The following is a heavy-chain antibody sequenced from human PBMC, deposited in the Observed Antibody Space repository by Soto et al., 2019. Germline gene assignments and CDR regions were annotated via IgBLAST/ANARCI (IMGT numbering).Heavy chain of an antibody. D-gene: IGHD5-12*01. V-gene: IGHV3-21*01. CDR1: GFTFSSYS. CDR3: ARGVGGYPLWDFDY. CDR2: ISSSSSYI. J-gene: IGHJ4*02. Sequence: VGSLRLSCAASGFTFSSYSMNWVRQAPGKGLEWVSSISSSSSYIYYADSVKGRFTISRDNAKNSLYLQMNSLRAEDTAVYYCARGVGGYPLWDFDYWGQGTLVTVS.